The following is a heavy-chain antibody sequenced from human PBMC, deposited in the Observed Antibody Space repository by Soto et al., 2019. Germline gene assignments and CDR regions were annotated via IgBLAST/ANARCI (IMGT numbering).Heavy chain of an antibody. J-gene: IGHJ3*02. CDR1: GGSINSYY. D-gene: IGHD1-1*01. V-gene: IGHV4-59*01. Sequence: PSETLSLTCTVSGGSINSYYWSWIRRPPGKGLEWIGNIYYSGSTNYSPSLKSRVTISVDTSKNQISLNLSSVTDADTAVYYCAREKLERPGPFDIWGQGTMVT. CDR3: AREKLERPGPFDI. CDR2: IYYSGST.